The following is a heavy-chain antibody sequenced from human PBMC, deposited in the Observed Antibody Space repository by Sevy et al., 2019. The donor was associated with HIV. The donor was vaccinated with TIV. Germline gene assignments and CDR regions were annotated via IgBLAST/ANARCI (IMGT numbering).Heavy chain of an antibody. V-gene: IGHV3-7*01. J-gene: IGHJ4*02. Sequence: GGSLXLXCAAXXXXFSXYWMXXXXXAXXXXLEXXXXXKXXGTDEEYVDSVKGRFTISRDNAKKTLYLRLDSLRAEDTAVYFCXRALAXXXSXXXXXWGQGTLVTVSS. D-gene: IGHD3-10*01. CDR3: XRALAXXXSXXXXX. CDR1: XXXFSXYW. CDR2: XKXXGTDE.